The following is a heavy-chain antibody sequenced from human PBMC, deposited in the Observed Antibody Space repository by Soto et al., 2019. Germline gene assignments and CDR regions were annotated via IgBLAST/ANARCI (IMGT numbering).Heavy chain of an antibody. Sequence: RASVKVSCKASGYTFTSYDINWVRQATGQGLEWMGWMNPNSGNTGYAQKFQGRVTMTRNTSISTAYMELSSLRSEDTAVYYCARAFGDYYDSSGYAHWGQGTLVTVSS. V-gene: IGHV1-8*01. J-gene: IGHJ4*02. CDR2: MNPNSGNT. D-gene: IGHD3-22*01. CDR1: GYTFTSYD. CDR3: ARAFGDYYDSSGYAH.